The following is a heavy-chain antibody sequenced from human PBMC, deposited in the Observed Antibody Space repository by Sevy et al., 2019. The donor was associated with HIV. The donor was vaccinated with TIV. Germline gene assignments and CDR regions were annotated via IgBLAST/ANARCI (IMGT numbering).Heavy chain of an antibody. CDR2: IRRNSHEPYGGTT. D-gene: IGHD5-12*01. Sequence: GGSLRLSCTSSGFTFGDYAMSWFRQAPGKGLEWVAFIRRNSHEPYGGTTEYAASVKGRFTISRDDSKRIAYLKMNSLKTEDTAVYYCTRALATADTPESYFDYWGQGILVTVSS. J-gene: IGHJ4*02. CDR3: TRALATADTPESYFDY. CDR1: GFTFGDYA. V-gene: IGHV3-49*03.